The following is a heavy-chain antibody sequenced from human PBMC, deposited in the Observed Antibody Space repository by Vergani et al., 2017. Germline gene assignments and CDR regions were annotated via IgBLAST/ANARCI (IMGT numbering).Heavy chain of an antibody. Sequence: QVQLVQSGAEVKKPGASVKVSCKASGYTFTSYYMHWVRQAPGQGLEWMGIINPSGGSTSYAQKFQGRVTMTRDTSISTAYMELSRLRSDDTAVYYCARVEKGSLNNVLHLSLDYWGQGTLVTVSS. V-gene: IGHV1-46*01. CDR3: ARVEKGSLNNVLHLSLDY. CDR1: GYTFTSYY. J-gene: IGHJ4*02. D-gene: IGHD1-14*01. CDR2: INPSGGST.